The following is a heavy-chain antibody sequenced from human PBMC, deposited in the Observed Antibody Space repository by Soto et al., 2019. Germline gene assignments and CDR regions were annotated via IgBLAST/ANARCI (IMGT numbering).Heavy chain of an antibody. J-gene: IGHJ4*02. D-gene: IGHD5-18*01. CDR3: ARHGYSYGGGYFDY. V-gene: IGHV3-66*04. Sequence: EVQLVESGGGLVQPGGSLRLSCAASGFTVSSNYMSWVRQASGKGLEWVSVIYSGGSAYYADSVKGRFTISRDNSKNTLCLQMNSLRAEDTAVYYCARHGYSYGGGYFDYWGQGTLVTVSS. CDR1: GFTVSSNY. CDR2: IYSGGSA.